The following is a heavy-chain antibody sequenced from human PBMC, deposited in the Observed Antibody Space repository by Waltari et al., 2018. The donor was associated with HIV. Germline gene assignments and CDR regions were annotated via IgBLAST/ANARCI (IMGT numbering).Heavy chain of an antibody. Sequence: QVQLQESGPGLVKPSETLSLTCTVSGGSVSSGSYHWSWIRQPPGKGLEWVASIDYSGSDNDNPSLKSRVTISVDMSKNQFSLKLSSVTAADTAVYYCARGRYAGYDFPPDYWGQGTLVTVSS. V-gene: IGHV4-61*01. D-gene: IGHD5-12*01. CDR1: GGSVSSGSYH. CDR2: IDYSGSD. J-gene: IGHJ4*02. CDR3: ARGRYAGYDFPPDY.